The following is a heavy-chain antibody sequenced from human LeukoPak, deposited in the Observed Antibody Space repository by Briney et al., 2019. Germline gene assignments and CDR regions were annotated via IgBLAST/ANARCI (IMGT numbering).Heavy chain of an antibody. CDR3: ARGSGGAGTVFY. V-gene: IGHV3-21*01. D-gene: IGHD6-13*01. CDR1: GFTFSSYS. CDR2: ISSSSSYI. Sequence: GGSLRLSCAASGFTFSSYSMNWVRQAPGKVLEWVSSISSSSSYIYYADSVKGRFTISRDNAKNSLYLQMNSLRAEDTAVYYCARGSGGAGTVFYWGQGTLVTVSS. J-gene: IGHJ4*02.